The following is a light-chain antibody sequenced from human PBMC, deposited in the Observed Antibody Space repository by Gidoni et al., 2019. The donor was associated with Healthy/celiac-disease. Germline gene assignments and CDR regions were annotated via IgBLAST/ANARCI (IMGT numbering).Light chain of an antibody. V-gene: IGKV1-5*03. CDR3: QHYNSYPFT. J-gene: IGKJ2*01. Sequence: DIQMTQATSTLSASVGDGVTFACRASQCSSSWLAWYQQKPGDAPKLLIYEASRVESGVPSRFGGSGSRTDFTLTISSLQPDVFASYYCQHYNSYPFTFGQGTKLEIK. CDR2: EAS. CDR1: QCSSSW.